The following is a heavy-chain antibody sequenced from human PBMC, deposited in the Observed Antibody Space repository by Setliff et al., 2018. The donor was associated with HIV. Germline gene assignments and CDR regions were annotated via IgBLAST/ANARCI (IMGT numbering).Heavy chain of an antibody. CDR1: GVSISNYY. J-gene: IGHJ4*02. Sequence: SETLSLTCTVSGVSISNYYWSWIRQPPGKGLEWIGYIHSSGTTHYNPSLSSRVTISFDASKKYFSLKLTSVTAADTAMYYCATYSAGEGGRGHWGQGTLVTVSS. D-gene: IGHD2-15*01. CDR3: ATYSAGEGGRGH. CDR2: IHSSGTT. V-gene: IGHV4-59*01.